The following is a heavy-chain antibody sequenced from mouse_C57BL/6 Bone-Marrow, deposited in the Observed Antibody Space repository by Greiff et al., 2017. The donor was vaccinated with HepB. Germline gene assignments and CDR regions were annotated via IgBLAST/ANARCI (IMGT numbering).Heavy chain of an antibody. CDR1: GFTFSDFY. J-gene: IGHJ4*01. Sequence: EVNVVDSGGGLVQSGRSLRLSCATSGFTFSDFYMEWVRQAPGKGLEWIAASRNKANDYTTEYSASVKGRFIVSRDTSQSILYLQMNALRAEDTAIYYCARGELDYWGQGTSVTVSS. CDR2: SRNKANDYTT. V-gene: IGHV7-1*01. CDR3: ARGELDY.